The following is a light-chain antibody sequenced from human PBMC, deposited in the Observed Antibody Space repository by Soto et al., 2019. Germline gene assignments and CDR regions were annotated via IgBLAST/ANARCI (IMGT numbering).Light chain of an antibody. Sequence: IWMTQSQSLLSASTGDRVTITCRASQGLSSYLAWYQQKPGKAPKLLIYAASTLQTGVPSRFSGSKSGTDFTLTISSLQPEDFATYYCQQVNNYPLTFGGGTKVDIK. J-gene: IGKJ4*01. V-gene: IGKV1-9*01. CDR1: QGLSSY. CDR3: QQVNNYPLT. CDR2: AAS.